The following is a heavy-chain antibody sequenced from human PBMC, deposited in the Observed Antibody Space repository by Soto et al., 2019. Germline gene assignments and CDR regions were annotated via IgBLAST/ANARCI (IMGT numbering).Heavy chain of an antibody. V-gene: IGHV1-69*05. CDR3: ALVGGRGYDFWSGYSAYYFDY. Sequence: SVKVSCKASGGTFSSYAISWVRQAPGQGLEWMGGIIPIFGTANYAQKFQGRVTITTDESTSTAYMELSSLRSEDTAVYYCALVGGRGYDFWSGYSAYYFDYWGQGTLVTVSS. CDR1: GGTFSSYA. D-gene: IGHD3-3*01. J-gene: IGHJ4*02. CDR2: IIPIFGTA.